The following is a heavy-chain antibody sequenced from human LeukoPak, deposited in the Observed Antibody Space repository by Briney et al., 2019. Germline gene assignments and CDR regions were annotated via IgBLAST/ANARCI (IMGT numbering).Heavy chain of an antibody. J-gene: IGHJ3*02. CDR2: ISSGGTI. CDR1: AFTFSSYE. V-gene: IGHV3-48*03. Sequence: PGGSLRLSCAASAFTFSSYEMNWVRQAPGKGLEWVSYISSGGTIHYADCLKGRFTISRDNAKDSLYLQMDSLRAEDTAVYYCARVSGKLSSSWYAFDIWGQGTMVTVSS. CDR3: ARVSGKLSSSWYAFDI. D-gene: IGHD6-13*01.